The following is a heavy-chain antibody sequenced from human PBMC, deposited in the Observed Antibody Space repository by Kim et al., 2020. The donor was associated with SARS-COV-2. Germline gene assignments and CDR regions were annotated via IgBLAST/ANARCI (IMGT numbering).Heavy chain of an antibody. J-gene: IGHJ6*02. CDR2: ISWNSGSI. Sequence: GGSLRLSCEASGFTFGDYAMHWVRQAPGKGLEWVSGISWNSGSIGYADSVKGRFTISRDNAKNSLYLLMNSLRAEDTALYYCAKDFSVRGLGDYYYYYYGMDVWGQGTTVTVSS. CDR3: AKDFSVRGLGDYYYYYYGMDV. D-gene: IGHD3-10*02. V-gene: IGHV3-9*01. CDR1: GFTFGDYA.